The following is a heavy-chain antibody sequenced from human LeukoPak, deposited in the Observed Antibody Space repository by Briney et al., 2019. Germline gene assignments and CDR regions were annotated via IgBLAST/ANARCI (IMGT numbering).Heavy chain of an antibody. CDR2: INHSGST. CDR3: ARKRITMVRGVIITYYFDY. V-gene: IGHV4-34*01. Sequence: GSLRLSCTVSGFTVSSNSMSWVRQAPGKGLEWIGEINHSGSTNYNPSLKSRVTISVDTSKNQFSLKLSSVTAADTAVYYCARKRITMVRGVIITYYFDYWGQGTLVTVSS. CDR1: GFTVSSNS. J-gene: IGHJ4*02. D-gene: IGHD3-10*01.